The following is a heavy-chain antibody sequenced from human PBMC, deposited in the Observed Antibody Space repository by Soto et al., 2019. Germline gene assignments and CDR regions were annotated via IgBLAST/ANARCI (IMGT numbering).Heavy chain of an antibody. V-gene: IGHV1-69*02. D-gene: IGHD1-1*01. CDR3: TTGSWSGEVFDI. Sequence: QVQLVQSGAEVKKPGSSVKVSCKDSGGTFSTYSMFWVRQAPGQGLEWMGRIIPMLGIRNYAQRFQDRVTITADKSTATAHMELSSLRSEDTALYYCTTGSWSGEVFDIWCQGTMVTVSS. CDR2: IIPMLGIR. J-gene: IGHJ3*02. CDR1: GGTFSTYS.